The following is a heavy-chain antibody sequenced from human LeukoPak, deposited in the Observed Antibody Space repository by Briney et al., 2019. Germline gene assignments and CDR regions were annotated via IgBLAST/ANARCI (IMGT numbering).Heavy chain of an antibody. CDR3: TSFVGAMVRGVIIL. CDR2: IRSKANSYAT. Sequence: GGSLKLSCAASGFTFSGSAMHWVRQASGKGLEWVGRIRSKANSYATAYAASVKGRFTISRDDSKNTAYLQMNSLKTKDTAVYYCTSFVGAMVRGVIILWGQGTLVTVSS. D-gene: IGHD3-10*01. CDR1: GFTFSGSA. J-gene: IGHJ4*02. V-gene: IGHV3-73*01.